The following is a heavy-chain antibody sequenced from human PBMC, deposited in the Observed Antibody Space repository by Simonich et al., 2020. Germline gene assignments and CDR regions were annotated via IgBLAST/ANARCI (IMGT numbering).Heavy chain of an antibody. CDR2: IKHSGST. CDR3: ARGKNYDILTGGWYFDL. J-gene: IGHJ2*01. CDR1: GGSFSGYY. D-gene: IGHD3-9*01. V-gene: IGHV4-34*01. Sequence: QVQLQQWGAGLLKPSETLSLTCAVYGGSFSGYYWSWIRQLPGKGLEWIGEIKHSGSTNDNPSLKSRVTISVDTSKNQFSLKLSSVTAADTAVYYCARGKNYDILTGGWYFDLWGRGTLVTVSS.